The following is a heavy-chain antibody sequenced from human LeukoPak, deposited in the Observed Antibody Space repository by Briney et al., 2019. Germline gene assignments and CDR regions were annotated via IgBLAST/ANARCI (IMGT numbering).Heavy chain of an antibody. CDR1: GFTFSSYA. J-gene: IGHJ5*02. CDR2: MSFDGSHQ. CDR3: ARQRVGYFRS. D-gene: IGHD2-8*01. Sequence: SGGSLRLSCAASGFTFSSYAGFTFSSYAMSWVRQAPGKGLEWVALMSFDGSHQYYADSVKGRFTISRDNSNNTVFLQMNSLRTEDTAVYYCARQRVGYFRSWGQGTLVTVSS. V-gene: IGHV3-30*08.